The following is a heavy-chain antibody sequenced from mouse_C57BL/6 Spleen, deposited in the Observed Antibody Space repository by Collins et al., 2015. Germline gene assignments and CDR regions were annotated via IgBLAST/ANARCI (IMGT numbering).Heavy chain of an antibody. CDR3: ARTRGSSYGDYAMDY. V-gene: IGHV2-9-1*01. CDR1: GFSLTSYA. CDR2: IWTGGGT. Sequence: ITCTVSGFSLTSYAISWVRQPPGKGLEWLGVIWTGGGTNYNSALKSRLSISKDNSKSQVFLKMNSLQTDDTARYYCARTRGSSYGDYAMDYWGQGTSATVSS. D-gene: IGHD1-1*01. J-gene: IGHJ4*01.